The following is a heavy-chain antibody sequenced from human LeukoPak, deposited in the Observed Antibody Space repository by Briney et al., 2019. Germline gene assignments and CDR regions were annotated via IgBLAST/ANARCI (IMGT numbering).Heavy chain of an antibody. V-gene: IGHV3-21*01. D-gene: IGHD2-2*01. J-gene: IGHJ4*02. Sequence: PGGSLRLSCAASGFTFSNYNMNWVRQAPGKGLEWVSSITSSSTYRYYADSVKGRFTISRDNAKNTLYLQMNSLRAEDTAVYYCARDWYHAIDYWGQGTLATVSS. CDR2: ITSSSTYR. CDR3: ARDWYHAIDY. CDR1: GFTFSNYN.